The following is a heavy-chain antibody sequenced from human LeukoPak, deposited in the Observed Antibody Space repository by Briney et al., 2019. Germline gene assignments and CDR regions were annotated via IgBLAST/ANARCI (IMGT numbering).Heavy chain of an antibody. J-gene: IGHJ4*02. CDR3: ARGHDLYYFDY. CDR1: GFTFTSSA. Sequence: GASVKVSCKASGFTFTSSAVQWVRQARGQRLEWIGWIVVGSGHTNYAQKFQGRVTITADESTSTAYMELSSLRSEDTAVYYCARGHDLYYFDYWGQGTLVTVSS. V-gene: IGHV1-58*01. CDR2: IVVGSGHT. D-gene: IGHD3-3*01.